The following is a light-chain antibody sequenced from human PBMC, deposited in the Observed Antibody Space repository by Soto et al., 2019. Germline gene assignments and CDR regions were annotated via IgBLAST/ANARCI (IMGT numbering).Light chain of an antibody. CDR2: EVR. J-gene: IGLJ1*01. CDR1: SSDVGGYNY. V-gene: IGLV2-14*01. Sequence: QSALTQPASVSGSPGQSITISCTGTSSDVGGYNYVSWYQQHPGKAPKLVIFEVRARPSGVSNRFSGSKSGNTASLTISGLQAEDEADYYCSSYTSSSLLYVFGTGTKVTVL. CDR3: SSYTSSSLLYV.